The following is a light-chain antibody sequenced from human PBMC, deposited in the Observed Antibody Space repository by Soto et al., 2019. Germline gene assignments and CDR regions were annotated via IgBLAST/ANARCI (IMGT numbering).Light chain of an antibody. V-gene: IGKV1-9*01. J-gene: IGKJ5*01. CDR3: QRLDNYPIT. CDR1: QAISSY. Sequence: DIQLTQSPSFLSASVGDRVTITCRASQAISSYLAWYQQKPGKAPKFLIYTASTLQSGVPSRFSGSGSGTEFTLTISSLQPEDFATYYCQRLDNYPITFGQGTRLEMK. CDR2: TAS.